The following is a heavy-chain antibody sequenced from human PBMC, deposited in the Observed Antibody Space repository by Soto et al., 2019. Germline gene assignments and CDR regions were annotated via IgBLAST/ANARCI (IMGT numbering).Heavy chain of an antibody. V-gene: IGHV3-30*18. CDR2: ISYDGSNK. CDR1: GFTFSSYG. Sequence: GGSLRLSCAASGFTFSSYGMHWVRQAPGKGLEWVAVISYDGSNKYYADSVKGRFTISRDNSKNTLYLQMNSLRAEDTAVYYCAKDHGLSSFDPWGQGTLVTVSS. CDR3: AKDHGLSSFDP. J-gene: IGHJ5*02.